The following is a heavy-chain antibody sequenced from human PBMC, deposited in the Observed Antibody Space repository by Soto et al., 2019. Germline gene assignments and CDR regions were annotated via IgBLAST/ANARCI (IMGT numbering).Heavy chain of an antibody. V-gene: IGHV3-30*18. CDR1: GFTFSSYG. CDR2: ISYDGSNK. CDR3: AKDFDH. Sequence: GGSLRLSCAASGFTFSSYGMHWVRQAPGKGLEWVAVISYDGSNKYYADSVKGRFTISRDNSKNTLYLQMNSLRAEDTAVYYCAKDFDHWGQGTLVTVSS. J-gene: IGHJ5*02.